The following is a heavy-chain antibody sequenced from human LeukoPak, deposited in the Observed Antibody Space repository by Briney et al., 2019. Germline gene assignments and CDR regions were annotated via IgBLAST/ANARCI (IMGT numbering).Heavy chain of an antibody. CDR1: SGSISSYY. V-gene: IGHV4-59*12. J-gene: IGHJ4*02. CDR2: IYYSGST. D-gene: IGHD3-16*01. CDR3: AREGFSPVGFDY. Sequence: PSETLSLTCTVSSGSISSYYWSWIRQPPGKGLEWIGYIYYSGSTNYNPSLKSRVTISVDTSKNQFSLKLSSVTAADTAVYYCAREGFSPVGFDYWGQGTLVTVSS.